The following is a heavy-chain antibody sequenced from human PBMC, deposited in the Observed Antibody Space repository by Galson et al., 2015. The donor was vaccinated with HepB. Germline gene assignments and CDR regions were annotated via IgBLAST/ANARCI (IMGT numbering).Heavy chain of an antibody. CDR1: GYTFISCA. Sequence: SVKVSCKASGYTFISCAMHWVRQAPGQRLEWMGWINAGNGNTKYSQKFRGRVTITRDTSASAAYMELSSLRSEDTAVYYCARTGYYYYGMDVWGQGTTVTVSS. V-gene: IGHV1-3*01. CDR2: INAGNGNT. J-gene: IGHJ6*02. CDR3: ARTGYYYYGMDV. D-gene: IGHD1-14*01.